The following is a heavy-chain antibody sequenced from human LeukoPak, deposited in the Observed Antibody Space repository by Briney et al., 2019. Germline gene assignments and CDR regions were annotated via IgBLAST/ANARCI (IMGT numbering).Heavy chain of an antibody. CDR2: ISGSGGST. J-gene: IGHJ4*02. CDR3: AKDHVRDCFDY. V-gene: IGHV3-23*01. Sequence: PGGSLRLSCATSGFSFSSYSMIWVRQAPGKGLEWVSAISGSGGSTYYADSVKGRFTISRDNSKNTLYLQMNSLRAEDTAVYYCAKDHVRDCFDYWGQGTLVTVSS. CDR1: GFSFSSYS. D-gene: IGHD5-24*01.